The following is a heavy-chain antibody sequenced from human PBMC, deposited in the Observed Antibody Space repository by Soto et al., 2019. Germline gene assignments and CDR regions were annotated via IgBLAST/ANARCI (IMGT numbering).Heavy chain of an antibody. CDR3: ATRDYDILTGYLHI. CDR1: EHTSTIYY. CDR2: INADSGDT. Sequence: QAHLVQSGAEVRKPGASVKVSCQALEHTSTIYYIHWVRQARGQGLEWMGWINADSGDTTYADDFRGRVTFTSATSTSTFHMELSRLRLDDTAMYFCATRDYDILTGYLHIWGQGTLITVSS. V-gene: IGHV1-2*02. J-gene: IGHJ1*01. D-gene: IGHD3-9*01.